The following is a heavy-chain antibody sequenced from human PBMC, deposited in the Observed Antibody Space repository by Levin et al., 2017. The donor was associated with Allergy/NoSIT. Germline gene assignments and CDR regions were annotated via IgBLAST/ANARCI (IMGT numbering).Heavy chain of an antibody. D-gene: IGHD2-15*01. Sequence: RSSETLSLTCAVSGGSISSSNWWSWVRQPPGKGLEWLGEIYHSGSTNYNPSLKSRVTISVDKSKNQFSLKLSSVTAADTAVYYCARDSANCSGGSCTDAFDIWGQGTMVTVSS. J-gene: IGHJ3*02. CDR2: IYHSGST. CDR1: GGSISSSNW. V-gene: IGHV4-4*02. CDR3: ARDSANCSGGSCTDAFDI.